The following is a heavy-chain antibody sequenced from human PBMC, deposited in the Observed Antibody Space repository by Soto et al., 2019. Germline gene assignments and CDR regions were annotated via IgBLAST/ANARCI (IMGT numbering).Heavy chain of an antibody. Sequence: GGSLRLSCAASGFTFSSYGMHWVRQAPGKGLEWVAVISYDGSNKYYADSVKGRFTISRDNSKNTLYLQMNSLRAEDTAVYYCARSRGYQLEYIDYWGQGTLVTVS. V-gene: IGHV3-30*03. CDR1: GFTFSSYG. D-gene: IGHD2-2*01. CDR2: ISYDGSNK. CDR3: ARSRGYQLEYIDY. J-gene: IGHJ4*02.